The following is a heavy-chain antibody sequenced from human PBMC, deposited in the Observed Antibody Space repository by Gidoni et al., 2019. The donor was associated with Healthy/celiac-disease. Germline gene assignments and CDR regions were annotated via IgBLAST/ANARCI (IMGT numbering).Heavy chain of an antibody. J-gene: IGHJ6*03. V-gene: IGHV4-34*01. D-gene: IGHD1-1*01. Sequence: VQLQQWGAGLLQPSETLSLTCAVYGGSFSGYYWSWIRQPPGKGLEWIGEINHSGSTNYNPSLKSRVTISVDTSKNQFSLKLSSVTAADTAVYYCARVPAYYYYYMDVWGKGTTVTVSS. CDR3: ARVPAYYYYYMDV. CDR1: GGSFSGYY. CDR2: INHSGST.